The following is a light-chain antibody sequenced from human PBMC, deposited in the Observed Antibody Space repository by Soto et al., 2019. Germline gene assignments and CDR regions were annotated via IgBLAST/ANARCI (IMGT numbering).Light chain of an antibody. CDR1: QAISTC. V-gene: IGKV1D-12*01. CDR3: QQANIFPRT. CDR2: AAS. Sequence: DIQMTQSPSSVSASVGDRVTITCRASQAISTCLAWYQQKPGKAPNLLIYAASNLETGLRSKFSGSGSGTDFLLTIRRLQPEDFANYYCQQANIFPRTFGQGTKVQLK. J-gene: IGKJ1*01.